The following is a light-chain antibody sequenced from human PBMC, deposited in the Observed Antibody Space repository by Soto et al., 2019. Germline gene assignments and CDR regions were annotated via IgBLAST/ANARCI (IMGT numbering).Light chain of an antibody. CDR1: QSVSSSY. CDR2: GAS. J-gene: IGKJ4*01. Sequence: EIVLTQSPGTLSLSPGERATLSCRASQSVSSSYLAWYQQNPGQAPRLLIYGASSRATGIPDRFSGSGSGTDFTLTISRLEPEDFAVYYCHQYSSSPRTFGGGTKVEI. V-gene: IGKV3-20*01. CDR3: HQYSSSPRT.